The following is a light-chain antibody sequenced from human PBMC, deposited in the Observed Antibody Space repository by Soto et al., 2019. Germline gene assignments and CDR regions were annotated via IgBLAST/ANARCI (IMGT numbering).Light chain of an antibody. CDR2: EGS. V-gene: IGLV2-23*01. J-gene: IGLJ3*02. Sequence: QSVLTQPASVSGSPGQSITISCTGTSNDVGGYNLVSWYQHHPGKAPQLMIYEGSKRPSGVSTRFSGSKSGNTASLTISGLQAEDEADYYCCSFAGSSTWVFGGGTKVTVL. CDR3: CSFAGSSTWV. CDR1: SNDVGGYNL.